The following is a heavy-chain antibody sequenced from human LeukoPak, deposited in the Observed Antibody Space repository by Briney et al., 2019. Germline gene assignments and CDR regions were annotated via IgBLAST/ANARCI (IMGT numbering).Heavy chain of an antibody. CDR2: INPNSGGT. D-gene: IGHD6-19*01. J-gene: IGHJ4*02. Sequence: ASVKVSCKASGYTFTGYYMHWVRQAPGQGLEWMGWINPNSGGTNYAQKFQGRVTMTRDMSTSTVYMELSSLRSEDTAVYYCARDAVAVAGTTPYFDYWGQGTLVTVSS. CDR1: GYTFTGYY. V-gene: IGHV1-2*02. CDR3: ARDAVAVAGTTPYFDY.